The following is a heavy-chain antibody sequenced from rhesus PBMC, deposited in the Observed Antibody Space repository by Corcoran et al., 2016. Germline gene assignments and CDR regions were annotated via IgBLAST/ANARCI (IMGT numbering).Heavy chain of an antibody. CDR1: GFSLTTSGMG. D-gene: IGHD3-16*01. CDR3: ARDDYSGRAYGLDS. J-gene: IGHJ6*01. V-gene: IGHV2-174*01. Sequence: QVTLKESGPALVKPTQTLTLTCTFSGFSLTTSGMGVGWIRQPPGKALEWLALIYWDDDKPYSTSLNCRSTRSKDPSTGQVVLTTTIMYPVHTAPYYRARDDYSGRAYGLDSWGQGVIVTVSS. CDR2: IYWDDDK.